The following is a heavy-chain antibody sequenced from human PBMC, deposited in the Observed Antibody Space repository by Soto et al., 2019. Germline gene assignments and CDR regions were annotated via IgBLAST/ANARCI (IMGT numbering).Heavy chain of an antibody. Sequence: VGPLDPSFAALEFTLISRACHGARQPPGKGLEWVADIWYDGSKQYYADSVKGRLTISRDNSKSTLYLQMNSLRAEDTAVYYCARDYSYGSLDFDYRGREPWSPSPQ. CDR1: EFTLISRA. CDR2: IWYDGSKQ. CDR3: ARDYSYGSLDFDY. D-gene: IGHD5-18*01. J-gene: IGHJ4*02. V-gene: IGHV3-33*01.